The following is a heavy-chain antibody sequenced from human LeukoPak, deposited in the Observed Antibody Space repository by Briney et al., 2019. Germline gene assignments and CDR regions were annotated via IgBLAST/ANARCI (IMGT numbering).Heavy chain of an antibody. D-gene: IGHD3-22*01. CDR1: GFTVSSNY. CDR2: IKQDGSEK. CDR3: ARAVGNMYYYDSSGYYPFDY. V-gene: IGHV3-7*01. J-gene: IGHJ4*02. Sequence: PGGSLRLSCAASGFTVSSNYMSWVRQAPGKGLEWVANIKQDGSEKYYVDSVKGRFTISRDNAKNSLYLQMNSLRAEDTAVYYCARAVGNMYYYDSSGYYPFDYWGQGTLVTVSS.